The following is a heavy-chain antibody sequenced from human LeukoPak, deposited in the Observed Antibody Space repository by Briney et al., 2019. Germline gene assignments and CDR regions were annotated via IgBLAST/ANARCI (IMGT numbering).Heavy chain of an antibody. CDR1: GFTVSSNY. Sequence: HPGGSLRLSCAASGFTVSSNYMSWVRQAPGKGLEWVSVIYSGGSTYYADSVKGRFTISRDNSKNTLYLQMNSLRAEDTAVYYCARDYKSPDFWAGYPPYHHDHWGQGTLVTVSS. CDR3: ARDYKSPDFWAGYPPYHHDH. CDR2: IYSGGST. V-gene: IGHV3-66*01. J-gene: IGHJ4*02. D-gene: IGHD3/OR15-3a*01.